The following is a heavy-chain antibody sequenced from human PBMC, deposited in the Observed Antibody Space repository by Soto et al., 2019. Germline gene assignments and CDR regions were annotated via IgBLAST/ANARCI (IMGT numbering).Heavy chain of an antibody. J-gene: IGHJ3*02. CDR3: ARDADILTGSDAFDI. Sequence: QVQLVESGGGVVKPGGSLRLSCAASGFTFSDYYMSWIRQAPGKGLEWVSYIGSSSSYTHYADSVKGRFTISRDNDKNSRYLQMNSLRAEDTGVYYCARDADILTGSDAFDIWGQGTMVTVSS. D-gene: IGHD3-9*01. CDR2: IGSSSSYT. CDR1: GFTFSDYY. V-gene: IGHV3-11*05.